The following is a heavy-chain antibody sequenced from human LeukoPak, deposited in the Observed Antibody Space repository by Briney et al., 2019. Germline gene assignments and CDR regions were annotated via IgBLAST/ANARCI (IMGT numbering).Heavy chain of an antibody. D-gene: IGHD3-16*01. J-gene: IGHJ6*03. Sequence: TSETLSLTCTVSGGSISSYYWSWIRQPPGKGLKWIGYIYYSGSTSYSPSLRSRVTISVDTSKNQFSLKLSSVTAADTAVYYCARETSQKGAHYMDVWGKGTTVTISS. CDR1: GGSISSYY. V-gene: IGHV4-59*01. CDR3: ARETSQKGAHYMDV. CDR2: IYYSGST.